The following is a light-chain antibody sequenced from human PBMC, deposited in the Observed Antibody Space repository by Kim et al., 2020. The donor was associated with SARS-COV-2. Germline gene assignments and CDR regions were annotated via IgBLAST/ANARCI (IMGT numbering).Light chain of an antibody. Sequence: GQWVTISCSGSSSNIGSNIVDWYQQLQGTAPKHLIYTNNQRRSGGPDRFSGSKSGTSASLAISGLQSEDEADYYCAAWDESLSGWVFGGGTQLTVL. CDR2: TNN. CDR1: SSNIGSNI. CDR3: AAWDESLSGWV. V-gene: IGLV1-44*01. J-gene: IGLJ3*02.